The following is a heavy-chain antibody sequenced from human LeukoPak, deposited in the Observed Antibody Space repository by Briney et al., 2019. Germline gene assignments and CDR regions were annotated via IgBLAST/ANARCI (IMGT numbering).Heavy chain of an antibody. CDR1: GGSFSGYY. J-gene: IGHJ4*02. Sequence: SETLSLTCTVYGGSFSGYYWSWIRQHPGKGLEWIGYIYYSGSTYYNTSPKSRVTISVDTSKNQFSLKLSSVTAADTAVYYCARGQLGDAYNFEYWGQGTVVTVSS. CDR3: ARGQLGDAYNFEY. D-gene: IGHD5-24*01. V-gene: IGHV4-31*03. CDR2: IYYSGST.